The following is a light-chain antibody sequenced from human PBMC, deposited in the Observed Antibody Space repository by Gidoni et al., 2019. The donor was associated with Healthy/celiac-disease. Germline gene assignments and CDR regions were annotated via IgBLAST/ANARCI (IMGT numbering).Light chain of an antibody. CDR1: QSISSW. CDR3: QQYNSYWX. V-gene: IGKV1-5*01. J-gene: IGKJ1*01. Sequence: DSQMTQSPSTLSASVGDRVTITCRASQSISSWLAWYQQKPGKGPKLLIYDASSLESGVPSRFSGSGSGTDFALAISSLQPDDFATYYCQQYNSYWXFXQGTKVEIK. CDR2: DAS.